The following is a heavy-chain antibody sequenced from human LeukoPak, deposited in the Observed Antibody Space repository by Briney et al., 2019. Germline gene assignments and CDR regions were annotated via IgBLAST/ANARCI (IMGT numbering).Heavy chain of an antibody. CDR3: ARLGSYYPYYYYMDV. D-gene: IGHD1-26*01. Sequence: GGSLRLSCVGSGFTFSSYSMNWVRQAPGKGLEWVSYISGTSNTIYYADSVKGRFTISRDNAKNSLYLQMNSLRAEDTAVYYCARLGSYYPYYYYMDVWGKGTTVTISS. V-gene: IGHV3-48*04. CDR2: ISGTSNTI. CDR1: GFTFSSYS. J-gene: IGHJ6*03.